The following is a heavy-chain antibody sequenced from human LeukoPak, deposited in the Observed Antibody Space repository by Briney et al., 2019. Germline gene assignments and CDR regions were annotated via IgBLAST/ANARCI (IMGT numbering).Heavy chain of an antibody. V-gene: IGHV3-33*01. Sequence: GRSLRLSCAASGFTLSNYAMHWVRQAPGKGLEWVAVIWNDGGNENYADSVKGRFTISRDNSKNTLYLEMDNLRVEDTAVYYCVRGYYDGNSDFDYWGQGTLVTVSS. CDR3: VRGYYDGNSDFDY. J-gene: IGHJ4*02. D-gene: IGHD3-3*01. CDR2: IWNDGGNE. CDR1: GFTLSNYA.